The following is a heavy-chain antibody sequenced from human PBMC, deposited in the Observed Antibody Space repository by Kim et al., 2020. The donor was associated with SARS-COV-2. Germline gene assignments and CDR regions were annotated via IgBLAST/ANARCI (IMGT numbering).Heavy chain of an antibody. V-gene: IGHV3-23*02. CDR3: TRLTDHFGYADY. J-gene: IGHJ4*02. D-gene: IGHD3-10*01. CDR2: ISGSGTNT. Sequence: GGSLRLSCAASGFTFSSYAMNWVRQAPGEGLEWVSAISGSGTNTFYGDSVKGRFTFSRDNSKNTVYLQMNSLRAEDTAIYYCTRLTDHFGYADYWGPGTLVTVSS. CDR1: GFTFSSYA.